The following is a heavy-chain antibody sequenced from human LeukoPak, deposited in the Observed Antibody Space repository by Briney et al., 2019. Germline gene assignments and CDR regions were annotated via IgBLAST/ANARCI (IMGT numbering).Heavy chain of an antibody. J-gene: IGHJ4*02. V-gene: IGHV3-21*01. CDR2: ISGSSIYI. D-gene: IGHD3-22*01. Sequence: GGSLRLSCAASGFTFSSYSMNWVRQAPGKGLEWVSSISGSSIYINYADSVKGRFTISSDNAKNSLYLQMNSLRAEDTAVYYCARALYDSSGYYFDYWGQGTLVTVSS. CDR3: ARALYDSSGYYFDY. CDR1: GFTFSSYS.